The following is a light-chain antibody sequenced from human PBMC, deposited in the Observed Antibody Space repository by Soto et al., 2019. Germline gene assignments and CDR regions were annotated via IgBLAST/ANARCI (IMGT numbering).Light chain of an antibody. CDR2: AAS. J-gene: IGKJ2*01. V-gene: IGKV1-39*01. CDR3: QQSYSSPRT. CDR1: QSISSY. Sequence: DIQMTQSPSSLSASVGDRVTITCRASQSISSYLNWYQQKPGKAPKLLIYAASSLQSGVPSRFSGSGSGTDFTLPISSLQREDFGTYYCQQSYSSPRTFGQGTKLEIK.